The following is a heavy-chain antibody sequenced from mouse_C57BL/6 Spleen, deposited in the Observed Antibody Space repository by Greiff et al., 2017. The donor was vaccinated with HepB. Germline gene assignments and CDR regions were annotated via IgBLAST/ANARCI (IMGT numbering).Heavy chain of an antibody. CDR3: ARSRGNYYYAMDY. Sequence: VQGVESGAELVRPGTSVKVSCKASGYAFTNYLIEWVKQRPGQGLEWIGVINPGSGGTNYNEKFKGKATLTADKSSSTAYMQLSSLTSEDSAVYFCARSRGNYYYAMDYWGQGTSVTVSS. V-gene: IGHV1-54*01. D-gene: IGHD2-1*01. CDR2: INPGSGGT. CDR1: GYAFTNYL. J-gene: IGHJ4*01.